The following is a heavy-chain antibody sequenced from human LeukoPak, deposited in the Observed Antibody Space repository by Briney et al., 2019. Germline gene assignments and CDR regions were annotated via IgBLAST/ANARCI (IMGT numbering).Heavy chain of an antibody. Sequence: PGGSLRLSCAASGFTFSSYSMNWVRQAPGKGLEWVSSISSSSSYIYYADSVKGRFTISRDNAKNSLYLQMNSLRAEDTAVYYCARGGGSLWFGELFWYFDYWGQGTLVTVSS. J-gene: IGHJ4*02. D-gene: IGHD3-10*01. CDR3: ARGGGSLWFGELFWYFDY. CDR1: GFTFSSYS. CDR2: ISSSSSYI. V-gene: IGHV3-21*04.